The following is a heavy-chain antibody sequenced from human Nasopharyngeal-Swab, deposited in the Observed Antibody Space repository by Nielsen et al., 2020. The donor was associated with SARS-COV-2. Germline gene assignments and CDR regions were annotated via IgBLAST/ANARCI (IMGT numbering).Heavy chain of an antibody. CDR3: ARDGLDYDFWSAYFMDV. CDR2: ISSSSSYI. V-gene: IGHV3-21*01. D-gene: IGHD3-3*01. CDR1: GFTFNNYN. J-gene: IGHJ6*02. Sequence: GESLKISCAASGFTFNNYNFNWVRQAPGKGLEWVSSISSSSSYIYYADSVKGRFTISRDSAKNSLYLQMNSLRAEDTAVYYCARDGLDYDFWSAYFMDVWGQGTTVIVSS.